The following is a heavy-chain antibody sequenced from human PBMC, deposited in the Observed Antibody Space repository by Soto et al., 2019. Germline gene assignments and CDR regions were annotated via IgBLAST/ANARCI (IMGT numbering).Heavy chain of an antibody. D-gene: IGHD3-3*01. CDR3: ARALLITIFGVAPPPYGMDV. Sequence: GGSLRLSCAASGFTFSSYWMSWVRQAPGKGLEWVANIKQDGSEKYYVDSVKGRFTISRDNAKNSLYLQMNSLRAEDTAVYYCARALLITIFGVAPPPYGMDVWGQGTTVTV. V-gene: IGHV3-7*05. J-gene: IGHJ6*02. CDR1: GFTFSSYW. CDR2: IKQDGSEK.